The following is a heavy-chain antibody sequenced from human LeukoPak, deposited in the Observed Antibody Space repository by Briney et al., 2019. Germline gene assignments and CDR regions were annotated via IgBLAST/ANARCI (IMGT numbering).Heavy chain of an antibody. J-gene: IGHJ4*02. CDR3: ASLLTYFDY. D-gene: IGHD3-9*01. CDR1: GVSISSSSYH. V-gene: IGHV4-39*01. Sequence: SETLSLTCTVSGVSISSSSYHWGWIRQPPGKGLEWIASIYYSGSTYYSPSLKSRVAISVDTSKNQFSLKISSVIAADTAVYYCASLLTYFDYWGQGTLVTVSS. CDR2: IYYSGST.